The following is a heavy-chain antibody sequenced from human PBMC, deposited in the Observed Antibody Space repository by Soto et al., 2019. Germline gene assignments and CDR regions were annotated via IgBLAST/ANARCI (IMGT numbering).Heavy chain of an antibody. J-gene: IGHJ4*02. V-gene: IGHV3-30*18. CDR3: AKEPRYFDWLLPLDY. D-gene: IGHD3-9*01. CDR1: GFTFSSYG. CDR2: ISYDGSNK. Sequence: LRLSCAASGFTFSSYGMHWVRQAPGKGLEWVAVISYDGSNKYYADSVKGRFTISRDNSKNTLYLQMNSLRAEDTAVYYCAKEPRYFDWLLPLDYWGQGTLVTVSS.